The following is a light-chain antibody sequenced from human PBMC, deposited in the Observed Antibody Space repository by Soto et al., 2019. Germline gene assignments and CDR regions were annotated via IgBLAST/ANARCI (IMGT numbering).Light chain of an antibody. CDR2: GAS. Sequence: PGEIATLSCSASQSVSSSYLAWYQQKPGQAPRLLIYGASSRATGIPDRFSGSGSGTDFTLTISRLEPEDFAVYYCQQYVTSPWAFGQGTKVDIK. V-gene: IGKV3-20*01. CDR3: QQYVTSPWA. J-gene: IGKJ1*01. CDR1: QSVSSSY.